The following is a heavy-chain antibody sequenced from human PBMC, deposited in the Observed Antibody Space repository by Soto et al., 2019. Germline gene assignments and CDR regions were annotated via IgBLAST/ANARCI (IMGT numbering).Heavy chain of an antibody. CDR1: GFTFSSYA. V-gene: IGHV3-23*01. CDR2: ISGSGGST. D-gene: IGHD2-15*01. CDR3: AKDCSGSSCYSL. J-gene: IGHJ4*02. Sequence: GGSLRLSCSASGFTFSSYAMSWVRQAPGKGLEWVSAISGSGGSTYYADSVKGRFTISRDNSKNTLYLQMNSLRAEDTAVYYCAKDCSGSSCYSLWGQGTLVTVSS.